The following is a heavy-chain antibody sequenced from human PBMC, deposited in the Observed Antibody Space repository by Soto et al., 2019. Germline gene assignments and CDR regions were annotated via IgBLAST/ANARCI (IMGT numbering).Heavy chain of an antibody. J-gene: IGHJ3*01. CDR1: GYTFTNHG. Sequence: QVQLVQSGTEVKKPGASVKVSCKTSGYTFTNHGINWVRQAPGQGLEWMGWINPYNANTNYAQKRPGRVSMPTDTSTTTAYMDLRRLTSDDTAVYYCARDRVAGIWGEAFDLWGQGTVVTVSS. CDR2: INPYNANT. D-gene: IGHD3-16*01. V-gene: IGHV1-18*04. CDR3: ARDRVAGIWGEAFDL.